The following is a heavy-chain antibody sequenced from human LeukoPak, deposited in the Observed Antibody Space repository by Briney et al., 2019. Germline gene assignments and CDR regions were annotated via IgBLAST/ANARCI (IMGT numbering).Heavy chain of an antibody. V-gene: IGHV4-59*08. Sequence: PSETLSLTCTVSGGSISSHYWSWIRQPPGKGLEWIGYIYYSGSTNYNPSLKSRVTISVDTSKNQFSLKLSSVTAADTAVYYCARHPNWEFDYWGQGTLVTVSS. CDR3: ARHPNWEFDY. J-gene: IGHJ4*02. CDR1: GGSISSHY. D-gene: IGHD7-27*01. CDR2: IYYSGST.